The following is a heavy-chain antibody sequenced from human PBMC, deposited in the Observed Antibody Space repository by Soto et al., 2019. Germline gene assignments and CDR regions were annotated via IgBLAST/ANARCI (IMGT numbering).Heavy chain of an antibody. CDR2: IIPIFGTA. Sequence: ASVKVSCKASGGTFSSYAISWVRQAPGQGLEWMGGIIPIFGTANYAQKFQGRVTITADESTSTAYMELSSLRSEDTAVYYCARESVDCYAAIHGMAVWGQGTTVTSP. V-gene: IGHV1-69*13. CDR3: ARESVDCYAAIHGMAV. CDR1: GGTFSSYA. D-gene: IGHD2-21*01. J-gene: IGHJ6*02.